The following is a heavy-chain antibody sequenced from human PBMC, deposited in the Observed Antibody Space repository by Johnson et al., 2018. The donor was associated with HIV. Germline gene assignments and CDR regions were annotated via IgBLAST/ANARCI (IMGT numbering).Heavy chain of an antibody. Sequence: VQLMESGGGLVQPGRSLRLSCAASGFTFSDYYMSWIRQAPGKGLEWVSYISSSGSTIYYADSVKGRFTISRDNSKNTLYLQMNSLRHEDTAVYYCARDQGELRRTHAFDIWGQGTMVTVSS. D-gene: IGHD1-14*01. CDR3: ARDQGELRRTHAFDI. CDR2: ISSSGSTI. CDR1: GFTFSDYY. V-gene: IGHV3-11*04. J-gene: IGHJ3*02.